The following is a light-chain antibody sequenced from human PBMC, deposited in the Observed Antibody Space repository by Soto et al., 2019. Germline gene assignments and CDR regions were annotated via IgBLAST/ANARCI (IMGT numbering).Light chain of an antibody. Sequence: EIVMTQSPATLSVSPGERATLSCRASQSVSSNLAWYQQKPGQAPRLLIYGASTRATGIPARFSGSGSGTEFTLPISRLQSEDFAVYYCQQYNNWPYTFGQGTKLEIK. CDR2: GAS. CDR3: QQYNNWPYT. V-gene: IGKV3-15*01. J-gene: IGKJ2*01. CDR1: QSVSSN.